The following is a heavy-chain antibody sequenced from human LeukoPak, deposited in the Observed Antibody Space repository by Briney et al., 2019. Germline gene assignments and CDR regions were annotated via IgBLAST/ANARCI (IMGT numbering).Heavy chain of an antibody. CDR2: IYTSGST. Sequence: HPSETLSLTCTVSGGSISSGGYYWSWIRQPAGKGLEWIGRIYTSGSTNYNPSLKSRVTMSVDTSKNQFSLKLSSVTAADTAVYYCARDFPYDYVWGSYRLGAFDIWGQGTMVTVSS. J-gene: IGHJ3*02. CDR1: GGSISSGGYY. D-gene: IGHD3-16*02. CDR3: ARDFPYDYVWGSYRLGAFDI. V-gene: IGHV4-61*02.